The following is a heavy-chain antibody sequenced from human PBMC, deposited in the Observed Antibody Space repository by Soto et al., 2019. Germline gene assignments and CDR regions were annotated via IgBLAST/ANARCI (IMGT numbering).Heavy chain of an antibody. CDR3: ARAVNRVPYSSSWYVQPLAGGIDD. J-gene: IGHJ4*02. CDR2: INPSGGST. Sequence: ASVKVSCKASGYTFTSYYMHWVRQAPGQGLEWMGIINPSGGSTSYAQKFQGRVTMTRDTSTSTVYMELSSLRSEDTAVYYCARAVNRVPYSSSWYVQPLAGGIDDWGQGTLVTVSS. V-gene: IGHV1-46*01. D-gene: IGHD6-13*01. CDR1: GYTFTSYY.